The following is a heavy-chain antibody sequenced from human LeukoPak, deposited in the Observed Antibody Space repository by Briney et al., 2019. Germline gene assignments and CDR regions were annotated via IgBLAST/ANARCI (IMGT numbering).Heavy chain of an antibody. V-gene: IGHV1-24*01. CDR2: FDPEDGET. CDR3: ATGRPSGVRYFDSFDY. J-gene: IGHJ4*02. CDR1: GYTLTELS. Sequence: ASVKVSCKVSGYTLTELSMHWVRQAPGKGLEWMGGFDPEDGETIYAQKFQGRVTMTEDTSTDTAYMELSSLRSEDTAVYYCATGRPSGVRYFDSFDYWGQGTLVTVSS. D-gene: IGHD3-9*01.